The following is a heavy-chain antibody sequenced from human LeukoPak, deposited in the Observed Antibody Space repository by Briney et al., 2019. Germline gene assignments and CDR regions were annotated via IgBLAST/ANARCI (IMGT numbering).Heavy chain of an antibody. D-gene: IGHD3-22*01. CDR2: IWYDGSNK. Sequence: QPGRSLRLSCAASGFTFSSYGMHWVRQAPGKGLEWVAVIWYDGSNKYYADSVKGRFTISRDNSKNTLYLQMNSLRAEDTAVYYCARDHRYDSSGYPPAKGHRLHYGMDVWGQGTTVTVSS. J-gene: IGHJ6*02. CDR3: ARDHRYDSSGYPPAKGHRLHYGMDV. V-gene: IGHV3-33*01. CDR1: GFTFSSYG.